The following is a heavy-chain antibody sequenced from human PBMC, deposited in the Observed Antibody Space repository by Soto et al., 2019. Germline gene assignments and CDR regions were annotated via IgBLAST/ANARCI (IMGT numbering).Heavy chain of an antibody. D-gene: IGHD2-15*01. CDR3: ARGRYCSGGSCYAADY. Sequence: SETLSLTCAVYGGSFSGYYWSWIRQPPGKGLEWIGEINHSGSTNYNPSIKSRDNISVDTSKNQFSLKLSSVTAADTAVYYCARGRYCSGGSCYAADYWGQGTLVTVS. V-gene: IGHV4-34*01. CDR2: INHSGST. CDR1: GGSFSGYY. J-gene: IGHJ4*02.